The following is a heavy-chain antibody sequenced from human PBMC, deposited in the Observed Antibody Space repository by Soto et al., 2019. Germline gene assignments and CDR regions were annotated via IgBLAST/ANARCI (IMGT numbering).Heavy chain of an antibody. Sequence: QVQLVESGGGVVQPGRSLRLSCAASGFDFSTYGMHWVRQAPGKGPEWVAVIWYDGSNKYYADSVRGRFIISRDNSKSTLFLQLNSFRTEDTAVYYCARAVGPFDYWGQGSLVTVSS. J-gene: IGHJ4*02. CDR2: IWYDGSNK. V-gene: IGHV3-33*01. CDR3: ARAVGPFDY. D-gene: IGHD1-26*01. CDR1: GFDFSTYG.